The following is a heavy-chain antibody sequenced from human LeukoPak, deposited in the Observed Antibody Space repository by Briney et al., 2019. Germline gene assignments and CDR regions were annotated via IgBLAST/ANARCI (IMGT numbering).Heavy chain of an antibody. Sequence: PSETLSLTCTVSGGSISISTYYWGWIRQPPGKGLEWIGGFYYTGNTYYNPSLRSRVTISVDTSKNQFSLKLRSVAAADTAMFYCARLYGNFQNYYDYWGQGTLVAVSS. J-gene: IGHJ4*02. CDR2: FYYTGNT. CDR1: GGSISISTYY. D-gene: IGHD1-7*01. CDR3: ARLYGNFQNYYDY. V-gene: IGHV4-39*07.